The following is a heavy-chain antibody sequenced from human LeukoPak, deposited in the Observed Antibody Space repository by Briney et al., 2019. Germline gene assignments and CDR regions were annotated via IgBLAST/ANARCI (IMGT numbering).Heavy chain of an antibody. D-gene: IGHD3-16*01. V-gene: IGHV4-59*01. CDR3: AREGARGYYFDY. CDR1: GGSISSYY. Sequence: SETLSLTCTVSGGSISSYYWRWIRQPPGKGLEWIGYIYYSGSTNYNPSLKSRVTISVDTSKNQFSLKLSSVTAADTAVYYCAREGARGYYFDYWGQGTLVTVSS. CDR2: IYYSGST. J-gene: IGHJ4*02.